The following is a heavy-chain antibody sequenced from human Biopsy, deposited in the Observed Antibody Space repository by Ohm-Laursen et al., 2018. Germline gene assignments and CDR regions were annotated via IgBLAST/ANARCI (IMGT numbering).Heavy chain of an antibody. CDR2: VSYTGST. CDR1: GDSISSYY. Sequence: TLSLTCTVSGDSISSYYWSWIRQPPGKGLERIGYVSYTGSTDCNPSLQSRVTISVDTSKNHFSLRLRSVTPADTAMYYCARDRGFYSDRTVPGYFDLWGRGTLVTVSS. D-gene: IGHD3-22*01. J-gene: IGHJ2*01. CDR3: ARDRGFYSDRTVPGYFDL. V-gene: IGHV4-59*01.